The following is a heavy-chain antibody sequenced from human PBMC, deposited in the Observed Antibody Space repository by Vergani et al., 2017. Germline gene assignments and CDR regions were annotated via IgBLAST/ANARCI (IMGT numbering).Heavy chain of an antibody. J-gene: IGHJ6*03. Sequence: EVHLVESGGGLVQPGGSLRLSCAASGFTFSSYEMDWVRQAPGKGLEWVSYISSSGGAIDYADSVKGRFTISRDNAKNSLHLQMNSLRAEDTAVYYWARDLPYMDVWGKGTTVTVSS. V-gene: IGHV3-48*03. CDR2: ISSSGGAI. CDR3: ARDLPYMDV. CDR1: GFTFSSYE.